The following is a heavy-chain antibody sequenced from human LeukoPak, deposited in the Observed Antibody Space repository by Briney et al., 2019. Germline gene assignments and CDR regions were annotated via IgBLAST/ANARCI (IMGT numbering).Heavy chain of an antibody. Sequence: GGSLRLSCAASGFTFSSYWMHWVRQAPGKGLVWVSRINSDGSSTMYADSVKGRFTISRDNANNTLYLQINSRRAEDTAVYYCARVFLSCSSTSCHYWFDPWGLGTLVTVSS. CDR3: ARVFLSCSSTSCHYWFDP. CDR1: GFTFSSYW. J-gene: IGHJ5*02. CDR2: INSDGSST. D-gene: IGHD2-2*01. V-gene: IGHV3-74*03.